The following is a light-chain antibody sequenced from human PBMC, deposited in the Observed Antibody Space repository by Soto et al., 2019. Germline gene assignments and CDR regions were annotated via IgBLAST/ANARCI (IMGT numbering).Light chain of an antibody. Sequence: DIQMTQSPSSPSASVGDRVTITCRASQSISSYLNWYQQKPGKAPKLLIYAASSLQSGVPSRLSGSGSGTDFTLTISSLQPEDFATYYCQQSYSTPPFGGGTKV. CDR1: QSISSY. CDR2: AAS. V-gene: IGKV1-39*01. CDR3: QQSYSTPP. J-gene: IGKJ4*01.